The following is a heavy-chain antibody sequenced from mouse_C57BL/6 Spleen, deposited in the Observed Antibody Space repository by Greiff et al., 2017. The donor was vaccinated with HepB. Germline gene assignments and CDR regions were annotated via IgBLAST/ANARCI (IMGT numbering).Heavy chain of an antibody. CDR2: IYPGSGST. J-gene: IGHJ3*01. D-gene: IGHD4-1*01. CDR1: GYTFTSYW. CDR3: ARYMDRNWDGFAY. Sequence: VQLQQPGAELVKPGASVKMSCKASGYTFTSYWITWVKQRPGQGLEWIGDIYPGSGSTNYNEKFKSKATLTVDTSSSTAYMQLSSLTSEDSAVYYGARYMDRNWDGFAYWGQGTLVTVSA. V-gene: IGHV1-55*01.